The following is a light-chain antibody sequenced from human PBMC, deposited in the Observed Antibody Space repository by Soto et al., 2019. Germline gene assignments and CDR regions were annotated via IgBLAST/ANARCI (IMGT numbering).Light chain of an antibody. Sequence: DIQTTQYPSYLSASVGDRVTITCRANQIITIYLDCYQQKPGKAPKLLIYVASSFQGGVPSRFSGSGSVTDFTLTISSLQPEDFASYYCQRSYSTPVTFGGGTKVDIK. V-gene: IGKV1-39*01. CDR3: QRSYSTPVT. J-gene: IGKJ4*01. CDR1: QIITIY. CDR2: VAS.